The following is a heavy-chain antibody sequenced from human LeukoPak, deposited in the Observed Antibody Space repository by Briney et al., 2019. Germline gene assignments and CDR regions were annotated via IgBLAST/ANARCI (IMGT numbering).Heavy chain of an antibody. J-gene: IGHJ6*02. CDR2: ISSSSSYI. V-gene: IGHV3-21*01. D-gene: IGHD6-13*01. CDR1: GFTFSSYS. Sequence: KPGGSLRLSCAASGFTFSSYSMNWVRQAPGKGLEWVSSISSSSSYIYYADSVKGRFTISRDNAKNSLYLQMNSLRAEDTAVYYCARDLGQLVDLINYGMDVWGQGTTVTVSS. CDR3: ARDLGQLVDLINYGMDV.